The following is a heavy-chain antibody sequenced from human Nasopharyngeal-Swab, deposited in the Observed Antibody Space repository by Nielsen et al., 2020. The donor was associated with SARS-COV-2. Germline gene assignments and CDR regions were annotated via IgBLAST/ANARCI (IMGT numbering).Heavy chain of an antibody. CDR3: ASGQCINGVCNPTDGLDV. CDR1: GFSITYRF. Sequence: AVKVSCKASGFSITYRFLHWMRQAPGQALERRGWITPFNGNAKYAQKFQGRVSITRDGSRTTASLELSSLRPDDTAMYFCASGQCINGVCNPTDGLDVWGQGTSVTVS. V-gene: IGHV1-45*02. D-gene: IGHD2-8*01. J-gene: IGHJ6*02. CDR2: ITPFNGNA.